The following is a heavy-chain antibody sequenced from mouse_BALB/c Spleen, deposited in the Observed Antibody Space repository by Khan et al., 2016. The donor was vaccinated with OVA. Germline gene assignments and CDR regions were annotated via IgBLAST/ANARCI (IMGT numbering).Heavy chain of an antibody. CDR1: GYSITSDYA. Sequence: EVQLLESGPGLVKPSQSLYLTCTVTGYSITSDYAWNLIRQFPGNKLEWMGYISYSGNTKYNPSLKSRISITRDTSKNQFFLQLNSVTIEDSATDYCARVYGGDFDYWGQGTTLTVSS. D-gene: IGHD2-10*02. CDR2: ISYSGNT. J-gene: IGHJ2*01. CDR3: ARVYGGDFDY. V-gene: IGHV3-2*02.